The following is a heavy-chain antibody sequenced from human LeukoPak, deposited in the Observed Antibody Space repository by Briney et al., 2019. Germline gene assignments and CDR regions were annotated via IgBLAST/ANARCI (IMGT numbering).Heavy chain of an antibody. Sequence: GRSLRLSCAASGFTFDDYAMHWVRQAPGKGLEWVSGISWNSGSIGYADSVKGRFTISRDNAKNSLYLQTNSLRAEDTALYYCAKDDDPWGQGTLVTVSS. J-gene: IGHJ5*02. CDR1: GFTFDDYA. CDR2: ISWNSGSI. V-gene: IGHV3-9*01. CDR3: AKDDDP.